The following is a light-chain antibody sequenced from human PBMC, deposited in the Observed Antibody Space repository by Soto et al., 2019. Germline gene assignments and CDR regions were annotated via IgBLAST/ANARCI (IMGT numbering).Light chain of an antibody. J-gene: IGKJ5*01. CDR3: QQYNTWPPIT. Sequence: IKQAPVTVSEIRRETGTLSCRASQSVSGYLDWFHQKPGQAPRLVLLRIFTRAIGVPARFSGSGSETEFTLTISSLQSEDFAVYYCQQYNTWPPITFGQGGRLEIK. CDR1: QSVSGY. V-gene: IGKV3-15*01. CDR2: RIF.